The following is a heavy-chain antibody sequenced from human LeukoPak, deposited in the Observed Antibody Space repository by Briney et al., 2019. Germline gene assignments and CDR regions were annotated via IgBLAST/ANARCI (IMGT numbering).Heavy chain of an antibody. J-gene: IGHJ3*02. CDR3: ARAPGPEGEAFDI. V-gene: IGHV3-7*01. CDR2: IKQDGSEK. Sequence: PGGSLRLSCAASGFSFSSYWMSWVRQAPGKELEWVANIKQDGSEKYYVDSVKGRFTISRDNAKNSLYLQVNSLRVEDTAVYYCARAPGPEGEAFDIWGQGTMVTVSS. D-gene: IGHD1-14*01. CDR1: GFSFSSYW.